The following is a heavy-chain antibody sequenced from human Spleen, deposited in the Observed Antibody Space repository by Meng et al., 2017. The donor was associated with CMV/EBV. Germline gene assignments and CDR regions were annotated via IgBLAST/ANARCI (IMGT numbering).Heavy chain of an antibody. V-gene: IGHV1-69*02. Sequence: KASGGTFSSYTSSWVRQAPGQGLEWMGRIIPILGIANYAQKFQGRVTITADKSTSTAYMELSSLRSEDTAVYYCARMVQLEWAPWFDPWGQGTLVTVSS. CDR3: ARMVQLEWAPWFDP. J-gene: IGHJ5*02. D-gene: IGHD1-1*01. CDR1: GGTFSSYT. CDR2: IIPILGIA.